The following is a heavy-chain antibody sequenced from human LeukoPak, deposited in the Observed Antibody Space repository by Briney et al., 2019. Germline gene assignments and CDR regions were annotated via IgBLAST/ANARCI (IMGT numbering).Heavy chain of an antibody. D-gene: IGHD6-19*01. J-gene: IGHJ4*02. V-gene: IGHV3-33*06. CDR1: GFNFSNYA. CDR3: AKARGSGWHDPWYLDY. Sequence: PGGSLRLSCAASGFNFSNYAMHWVRQAPGTGLELVAVIWFDGTNKYYGDSVRGRFTISRDNSKNRLYLQMNSLRAEDTAVYYCAKARGSGWHDPWYLDYWGQGTLVTVSS. CDR2: IWFDGTNK.